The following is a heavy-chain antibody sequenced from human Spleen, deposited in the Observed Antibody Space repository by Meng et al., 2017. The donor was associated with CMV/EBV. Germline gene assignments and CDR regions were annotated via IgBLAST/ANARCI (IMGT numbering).Heavy chain of an antibody. V-gene: IGHV2-5*02. CDR2: IYWDDDK. CDR1: GFSLSTSGVG. Sequence: QITLQESGPTLVKHTQTLTLTCTFSGFSLSTSGVGVGWIRQPPGKALEWLALIYWDDDKRYSPSLKSRLTITKDTSKNQVVLTMTNMDPVDTATYYCAHRSDFWSGYDSFDYWGQGTLVTVPS. J-gene: IGHJ4*02. D-gene: IGHD3-3*01. CDR3: AHRSDFWSGYDSFDY.